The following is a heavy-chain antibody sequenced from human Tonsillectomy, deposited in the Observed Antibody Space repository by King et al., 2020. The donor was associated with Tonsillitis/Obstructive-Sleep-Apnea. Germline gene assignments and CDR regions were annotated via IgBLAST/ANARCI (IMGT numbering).Heavy chain of an antibody. Sequence: QLVQSGAEVKKPGESLKISCKGSAHSFINYWIGWVRQMPGKGLEWMGIIYPGDSDTRYSQSFQGQVTISADKSISTAYFQWSSLKASDTAMYYCARLGREWSSSPQGDFDYWGQGTLVTVSS. D-gene: IGHD6-6*01. J-gene: IGHJ4*02. V-gene: IGHV5-51*01. CDR2: IYPGDSDT. CDR3: ARLGREWSSSPQGDFDY. CDR1: AHSFINYW.